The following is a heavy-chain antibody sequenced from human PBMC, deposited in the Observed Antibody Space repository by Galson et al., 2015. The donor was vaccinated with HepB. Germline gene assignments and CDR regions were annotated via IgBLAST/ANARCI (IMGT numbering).Heavy chain of an antibody. D-gene: IGHD4-11*01. CDR2: IGCSYEGT. Sequence: SLRIACAASGVTGSTTAMNWVHQAPGKGLEWVSTIGCSYEGTYYADSVRGRFTIPRDNSKNMVYLQRNSLGVDDTAVYYCAKDYREHGMDVWGLGPTVTVSS. J-gene: IGHJ6*02. V-gene: IGHV3-23*01. CDR1: GVTGSTTA. CDR3: AKDYREHGMDV.